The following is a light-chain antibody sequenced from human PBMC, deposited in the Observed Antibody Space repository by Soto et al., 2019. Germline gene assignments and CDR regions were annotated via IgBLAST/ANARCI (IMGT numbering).Light chain of an antibody. J-gene: IGLJ2*01. V-gene: IGLV1-44*01. CDR2: SNN. CDR3: AAWDDSLNGVV. CDR1: NSNIGSNT. Sequence: QSVLTQPPSASGTPGQRVTISCSGSNSNIGSNTVNWYQQLPGTAPKLLMYSNNQRPSGVPDRFSGSKSDTSASLAISGLQSEDEADYYCAAWDDSLNGVVFGGGTKVTVL.